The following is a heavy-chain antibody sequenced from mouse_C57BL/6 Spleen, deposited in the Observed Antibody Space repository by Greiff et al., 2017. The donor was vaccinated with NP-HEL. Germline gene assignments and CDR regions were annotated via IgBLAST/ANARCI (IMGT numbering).Heavy chain of an antibody. V-gene: IGHV1-69*01. CDR2: IDPSDSYT. J-gene: IGHJ3*01. D-gene: IGHD2-2*01. Sequence: QVQLQQSGAELVMPGASVKLSCKASGYTFTSYWMHWVKQRPGQGLEWIGEIDPSDSYTNYNQKFKGKSTLTVDKSSSTAYMQLSSLTSEDSAVYYCAREGFYGYGFAYWGQGTLVTVSA. CDR1: GYTFTSYW. CDR3: AREGFYGYGFAY.